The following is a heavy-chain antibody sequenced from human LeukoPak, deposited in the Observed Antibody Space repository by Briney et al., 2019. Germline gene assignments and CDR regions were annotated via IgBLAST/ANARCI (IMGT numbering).Heavy chain of an antibody. D-gene: IGHD2-8*01. Sequence: GASVKVSCKASGYTFAKYAIHWVRQAPGQRLEWMGWINAGNGNTRYSQKFQGGVTITRDTSASTAYMELSSLRSEDTAVYYCAREGTILYRQKQNWFDPWGQGTLVTVSS. CDR1: GYTFAKYA. V-gene: IGHV1-3*01. CDR3: AREGTILYRQKQNWFDP. J-gene: IGHJ5*02. CDR2: INAGNGNT.